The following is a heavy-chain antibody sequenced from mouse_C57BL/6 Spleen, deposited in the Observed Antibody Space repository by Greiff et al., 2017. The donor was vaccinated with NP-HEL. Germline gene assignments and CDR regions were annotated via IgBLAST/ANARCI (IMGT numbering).Heavy chain of an antibody. CDR3: ASLGVYWYFDV. Sequence: EVQVVESGGGLVQPGGSLSLSCAASGFTFTDYYMSWVRQPPGKALEWLGFIRNKANGYTTEYSASVKGRFTISRDNSQSILYLQMNALRAEDSATYYCASLGVYWYFDVWGTGTTVTVSS. J-gene: IGHJ1*03. CDR1: GFTFTDYY. D-gene: IGHD3-1*01. V-gene: IGHV7-3*01. CDR2: IRNKANGYTT.